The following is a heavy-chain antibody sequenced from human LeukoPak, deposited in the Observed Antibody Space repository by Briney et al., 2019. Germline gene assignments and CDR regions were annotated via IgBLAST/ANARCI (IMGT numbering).Heavy chain of an antibody. CDR3: ARLGAGIINYYGMDV. CDR1: GGSISSYY. V-gene: IGHV4-4*07. Sequence: SETLSLTCTVSGGSISSYYWSWIRQPAGKGLEWIGRIYTSGSTNYNPSLKSRVTISVDTSKNQFSLKLSSVTAADTAVYYCARLGAGIINYYGMDVWGQGTTVTVSS. D-gene: IGHD3-10*01. J-gene: IGHJ6*02. CDR2: IYTSGST.